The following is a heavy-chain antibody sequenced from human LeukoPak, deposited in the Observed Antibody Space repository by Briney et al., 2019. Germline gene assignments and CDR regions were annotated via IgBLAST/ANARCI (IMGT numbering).Heavy chain of an antibody. CDR3: AKGYTAMVINYFDY. V-gene: IGHV3-23*01. CDR2: ISGSGGST. CDR1: GFTFSSYA. D-gene: IGHD5-18*01. J-gene: IGHJ4*02. Sequence: GGSLRLPCAASGFTFSSYAMSWVRQAPGKGLEWVSAISGSGGSTYYADSVKGRFTISRDNSKNTLYLQMNSLRAEDTAVYYCAKGYTAMVINYFDYWGQGTLVTVSS.